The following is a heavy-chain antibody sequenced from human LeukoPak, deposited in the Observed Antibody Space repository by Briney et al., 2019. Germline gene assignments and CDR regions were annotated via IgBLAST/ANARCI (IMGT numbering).Heavy chain of an antibody. CDR1: GFSFSSHG. V-gene: IGHV3-23*01. CDR2: IIGGAGGT. CDR3: AHGSMYQLDY. D-gene: IGHD2-2*01. J-gene: IGHJ4*02. Sequence: GGSLRLSCAASGFSFSSHGMSWVRQAPGKGLEWVSGIIGGAGGTYYADSVKGRFTISRDNTKNTLYLQMNSLRAEDTAVYYCAHGSMYQLDYWGQGTLVTVSS.